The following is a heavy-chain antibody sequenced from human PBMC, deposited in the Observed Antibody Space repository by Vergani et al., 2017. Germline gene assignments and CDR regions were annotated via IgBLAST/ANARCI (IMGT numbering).Heavy chain of an antibody. D-gene: IGHD3-22*01. J-gene: IGHJ4*02. Sequence: QVQLVQSGAEVKKPGASVKVSCKASGYTFTGYYMHWVRQAPGQGRQWMGWINPNRGGTNYAQKFQGRVTMTRDTSISTAYMELSRLRSDDTAVYYCARVPLTGYYDSSGYTLDYWGQGTLVTVSS. CDR3: ARVPLTGYYDSSGYTLDY. CDR2: INPNRGGT. CDR1: GYTFTGYY. V-gene: IGHV1-2*02.